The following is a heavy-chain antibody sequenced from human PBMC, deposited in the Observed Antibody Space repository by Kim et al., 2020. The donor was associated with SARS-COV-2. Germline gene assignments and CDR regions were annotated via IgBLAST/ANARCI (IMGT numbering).Heavy chain of an antibody. J-gene: IGHJ6*02. CDR3: ASGGGYNSRHEYFYYRMDV. CDR1: GASISGFY. CDR2: IYSDGST. Sequence: SETLSLTCSVSGASISGFYWSWIRQPAGKGLEWIGRIYSDGSTNYNPSLKSRVSLSLDTSRNHFSLSLRSVTAADTAVYYCASGGGYNSRHEYFYYRMDVWGQGTTVTVSS. V-gene: IGHV4-4*07. D-gene: IGHD3-16*01.